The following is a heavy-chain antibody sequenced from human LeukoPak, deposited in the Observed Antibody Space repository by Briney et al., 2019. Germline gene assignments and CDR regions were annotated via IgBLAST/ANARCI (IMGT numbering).Heavy chain of an antibody. D-gene: IGHD3-22*01. V-gene: IGHV4-34*01. Sequence: SETLSLTCAVYGGSFSGYYWSWIRQPPGKGLEWIGEINHSGSTNYNPSLKSRVTISVDTSKNQFSLKLSSVTAADTAVYYCARGRKAAYYYDSSGYYYGHWGQGTLVTVSS. CDR2: INHSGST. J-gene: IGHJ4*02. CDR1: GGSFSGYY. CDR3: ARGRKAAYYYDSSGYYYGH.